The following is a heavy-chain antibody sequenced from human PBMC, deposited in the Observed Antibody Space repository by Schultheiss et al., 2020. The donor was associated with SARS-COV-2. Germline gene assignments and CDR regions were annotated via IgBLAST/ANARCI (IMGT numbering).Heavy chain of an antibody. Sequence: SQTLSLTCTVSGGSISSYYWSWIRQPPGKGLEWIGYIYYSGSTNYNPSLKSRVTISVDTSKNQFSLKLSSVTAADTAVYYCARVNMITFGGVIAESYFDYWGQGTLVTVSS. V-gene: IGHV4-59*01. D-gene: IGHD3-16*02. CDR2: IYYSGST. CDR1: GGSISSYY. J-gene: IGHJ4*02. CDR3: ARVNMITFGGVIAESYFDY.